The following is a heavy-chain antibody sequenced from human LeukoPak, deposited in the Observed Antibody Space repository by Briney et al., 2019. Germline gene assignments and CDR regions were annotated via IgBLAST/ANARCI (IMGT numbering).Heavy chain of an antibody. CDR3: AKSLYDFWSGYYIGYFGY. CDR1: GYSFTSYW. CDR2: IYPGDSDT. J-gene: IGHJ4*02. Sequence: GESLKISCKGSGYSFTSYWIGWVRQMPGKGLEWMGIIYPGDSDTRYSPSFQGQVTISADKSISTAYLQWSSRKASDTAMYYCAKSLYDFWSGYYIGYFGYWGQGNLVTVSS. D-gene: IGHD3-3*01. V-gene: IGHV5-51*01.